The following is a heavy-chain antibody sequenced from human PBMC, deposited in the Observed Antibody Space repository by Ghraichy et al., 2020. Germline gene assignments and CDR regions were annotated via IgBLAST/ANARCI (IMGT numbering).Heavy chain of an antibody. CDR3: AHIRGGGNSPLIDY. Sequence: SGPTLVKPTQTLTLTCTFSGFSLTTTAVGVGWIRQPPGKALEWLALIYWDDGKRYRPSLKNRLIVSTYTSKNQVILTMTDMDPVDTARYYCAHIRGGGNSPLIDYGCQGTLVTVSS. CDR2: IYWDDGK. CDR1: GFSLTTTAVG. D-gene: IGHD4-23*01. J-gene: IGHJ4*02. V-gene: IGHV2-5*02.